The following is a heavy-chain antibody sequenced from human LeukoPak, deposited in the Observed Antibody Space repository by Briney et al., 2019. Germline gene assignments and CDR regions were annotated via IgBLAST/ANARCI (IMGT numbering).Heavy chain of an antibody. CDR2: ITSDGSST. Sequence: PGGSLGLLCAASGFTFRNYLMHWVGQAPGKGLVLVSRITSDGSSTHYADSLKGRFTISRDNTKNTLYLQMNSLTAEDTAVYYCVCLGYCTTSSCQPWGQGTLVTVSS. CDR1: GFTFRNYL. CDR3: VCLGYCTTSSCQP. V-gene: IGHV3-74*01. D-gene: IGHD2-2*01. J-gene: IGHJ4*02.